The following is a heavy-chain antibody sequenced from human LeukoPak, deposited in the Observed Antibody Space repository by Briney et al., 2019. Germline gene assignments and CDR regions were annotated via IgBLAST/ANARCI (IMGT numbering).Heavy chain of an antibody. Sequence: ASVKVSCKASGYTFTGYYMHWVRPAPGQGLEWMGWINPNSGGTNYAQKFQGRVTMTRDTSISTAYMELSRLRSDDTAVYYCARDRKDCSGGSCQFYYYFYGMDVWGQGTTVTVSS. CDR1: GYTFTGYY. V-gene: IGHV1-2*02. J-gene: IGHJ6*02. CDR2: INPNSGGT. CDR3: ARDRKDCSGGSCQFYYYFYGMDV. D-gene: IGHD2-15*01.